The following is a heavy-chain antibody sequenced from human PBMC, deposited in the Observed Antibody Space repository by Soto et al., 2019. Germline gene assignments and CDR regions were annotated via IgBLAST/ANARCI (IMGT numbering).Heavy chain of an antibody. Sequence: SVKVSCKTSGGTFSSYAISWVRQAPGQGLEWMGGIIPIFDTANYAQKFQGQVTISADKSISTAYLQWSSLKASDTAMYYCARDLDYGGNSEASDVWGQGTMVTVSS. D-gene: IGHD4-17*01. V-gene: IGHV1-69*06. CDR3: ARDLDYGGNSEASDV. CDR2: IIPIFDTA. J-gene: IGHJ3*01. CDR1: GGTFSSYA.